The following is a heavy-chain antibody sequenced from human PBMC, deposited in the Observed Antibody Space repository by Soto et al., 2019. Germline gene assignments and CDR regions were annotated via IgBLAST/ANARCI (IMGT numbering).Heavy chain of an antibody. J-gene: IGHJ4*02. V-gene: IGHV4-34*01. CDR3: ARGRSIAARKYVY. D-gene: IGHD6-6*01. Sequence: ASETLSLTCAVYGGSFSGYYWSWIRQPPGKGLEWIGEINHSGSTNYNPSLKSRVTISVDTSKNQFSLNLSSVTAADTAVYYCARGRSIAARKYVYWGQGTLVTVSS. CDR2: INHSGST. CDR1: GGSFSGYY.